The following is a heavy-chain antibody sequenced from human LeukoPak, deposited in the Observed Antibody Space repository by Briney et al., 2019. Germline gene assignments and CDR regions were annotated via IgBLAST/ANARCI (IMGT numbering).Heavy chain of an antibody. Sequence: GGSLRLSCAASGFTFSSYGMHWVRQAPGKGLEWVAFIRYDASDKYYGDSVKGRFTISRDNSKNTLYLQMNSLRAEDTAVYYCAKIVAAAGRFFDYWGQGTLVTVSS. CDR2: IRYDASDK. V-gene: IGHV3-30*02. CDR1: GFTFSSYG. D-gene: IGHD6-13*01. J-gene: IGHJ4*02. CDR3: AKIVAAAGRFFDY.